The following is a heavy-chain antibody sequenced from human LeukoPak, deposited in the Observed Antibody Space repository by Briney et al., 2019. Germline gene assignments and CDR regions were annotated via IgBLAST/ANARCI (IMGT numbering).Heavy chain of an antibody. CDR1: GGSISSYY. CDR3: ARDTEYSSSSPFDP. V-gene: IGHV4-4*07. D-gene: IGHD6-13*01. CDR2: IYTSGST. Sequence: SETLSLTCTVSGGSISSYYWSWIRQPAGKGLEWIGRIYTSGSTNYNPSLKSRVTMSVDTSKNQFSLKLSSVTAADTAVYYCARDTEYSSSSPFDPWGQGTLVTVSS. J-gene: IGHJ5*02.